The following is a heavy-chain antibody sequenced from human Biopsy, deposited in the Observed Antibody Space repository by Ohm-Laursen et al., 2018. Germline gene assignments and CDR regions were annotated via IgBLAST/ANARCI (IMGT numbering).Heavy chain of an antibody. J-gene: IGHJ5*02. CDR3: ARHPTGFWFDP. CDR2: IFYSGIT. V-gene: IGHV4-39*01. Sequence: SDTLSLTCTVSGGSVSSNVAYWAWIRQPPGKGLESIGSIFYSGITYYNPSLQSRVTMSVDTSKNQFSLNLTSVTAADTAVYYCARHPTGFWFDPWGQGTLVIVSP. CDR1: GGSVSSNVAY.